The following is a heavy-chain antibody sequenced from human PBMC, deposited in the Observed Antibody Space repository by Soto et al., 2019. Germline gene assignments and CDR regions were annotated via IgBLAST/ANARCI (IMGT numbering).Heavy chain of an antibody. Sequence: ETLSLTCTVSGGSISSSSYYWGWIRQPPGKGLEWIGSIYYSGSTYYNPSLKSRVTISVDTSKNQFSLKLSSVTAADTAVYYCARPVGATSYFDYWGQGTLVTVSS. CDR2: IYYSGST. D-gene: IGHD1-26*01. V-gene: IGHV4-39*01. J-gene: IGHJ4*02. CDR3: ARPVGATSYFDY. CDR1: GGSISSSSYY.